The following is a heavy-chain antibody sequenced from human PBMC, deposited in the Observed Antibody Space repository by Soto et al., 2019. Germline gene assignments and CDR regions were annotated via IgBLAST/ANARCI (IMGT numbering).Heavy chain of an antibody. CDR3: AKDSPTVAPLAGGMDV. CDR1: GFPFSSYG. Sequence: GGSLRLSCAASGFPFSSYGMHWVRQAPGKGLEWVAVISYDGSNKYYADSVKGRFTISRDNSKNTLYLQMNSLRAEDTAVYYCAKDSPTVAPLAGGMDVWGQGTTVTVSS. V-gene: IGHV3-30*18. CDR2: ISYDGSNK. J-gene: IGHJ6*02. D-gene: IGHD4-17*01.